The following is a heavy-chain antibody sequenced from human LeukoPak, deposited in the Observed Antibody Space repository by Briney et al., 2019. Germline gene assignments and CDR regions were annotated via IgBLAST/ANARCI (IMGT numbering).Heavy chain of an antibody. Sequence: ASVKVSCKASGGTFSSYAISWVRQAPGQGLQWMGIINPSGGSTSYSQKFQGRVTMTRDTSTSTVYMELSSLRSEDTAVYYCARESGVTTYYFDYWGQGTLVTVSS. CDR3: ARESGVTTYYFDY. J-gene: IGHJ4*02. CDR2: INPSGGST. D-gene: IGHD3-10*01. CDR1: GGTFSSYA. V-gene: IGHV1-46*01.